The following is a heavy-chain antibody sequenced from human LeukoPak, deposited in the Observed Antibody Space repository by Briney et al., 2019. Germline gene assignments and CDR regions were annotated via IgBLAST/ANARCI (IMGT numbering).Heavy chain of an antibody. Sequence: PSETLSLTCTVSGGSISSGSYYWSWIRQPAGKGLEWIGSIYYSGSTYYNPSLKSRVTISVDTSKNQFSLKLSSVTAADTAVYYCARDSGYDYYYYYMDVWGKGTTVTVSS. V-gene: IGHV4-39*02. CDR1: GGSISSGSYY. CDR2: IYYSGST. D-gene: IGHD5-12*01. J-gene: IGHJ6*03. CDR3: ARDSGYDYYYYYMDV.